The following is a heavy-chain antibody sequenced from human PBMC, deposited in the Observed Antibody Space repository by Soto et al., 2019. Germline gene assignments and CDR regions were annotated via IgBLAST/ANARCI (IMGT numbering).Heavy chain of an antibody. CDR3: ARSLFGAYSNWFDP. J-gene: IGHJ5*02. Sequence: EVQLVESGGGLVQPGGSLRLPCAASGFTFSTYSMIWVRQAPGKGLEWLSYFSSSGSTIYYADSVKGRFTISRDNAKNSLYLQMNSLRDEDTAMYYCARSLFGAYSNWFDPWGQGTLVTVSS. V-gene: IGHV3-48*02. CDR1: GFTFSTYS. CDR2: FSSSGSTI. D-gene: IGHD4-17*01.